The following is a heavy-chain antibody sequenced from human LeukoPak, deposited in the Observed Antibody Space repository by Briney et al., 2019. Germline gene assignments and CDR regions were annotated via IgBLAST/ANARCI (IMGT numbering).Heavy chain of an antibody. D-gene: IGHD2-15*01. V-gene: IGHV3-30*04. J-gene: IGHJ6*03. CDR3: AKNGDRGAYCSGGSCYPYYYYNMDV. CDR1: GFTFSSYA. Sequence: QPGGSLRLSCAASGFTFSSYAMHWVRQAPGKGLEWVAVISYDGSNKYYADSVKGRFTISRDNSKNTLYLQMNSLRAEDTAIYYCAKNGDRGAYCSGGSCYPYYYYNMDVWGKGTTVTISS. CDR2: ISYDGSNK.